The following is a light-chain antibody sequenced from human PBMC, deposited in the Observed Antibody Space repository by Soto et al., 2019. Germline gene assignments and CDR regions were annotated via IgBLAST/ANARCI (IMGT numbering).Light chain of an antibody. V-gene: IGKV1-5*01. CDR1: QSVSSS. CDR3: QQYNSYSPT. Sequence: TQSPGTLSLSPGERATLSCRASQSVSSSYLAWYQQKPGKAPKLLIYDASSLESGVPSRFSGSGSGTEFTLTISSLQPDDFATYYCQQYNSYSPTFGQGTKVDIK. CDR2: DAS. J-gene: IGKJ1*01.